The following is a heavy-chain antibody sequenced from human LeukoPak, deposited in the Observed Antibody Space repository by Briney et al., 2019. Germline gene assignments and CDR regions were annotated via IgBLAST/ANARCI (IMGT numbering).Heavy chain of an antibody. CDR3: ASSGYSYGFLTFDI. V-gene: IGHV4-59*01. Sequence: SETLSLTCTVSGGSISSYYWSWIRQPPGKGLEWIGYIYYSGSTNYNPSLKSRVTISVDTSKNQFSLKLSSVTAADTAVYYCASSGYSYGFLTFDIWGQGTMVTVSP. CDR1: GGSISSYY. D-gene: IGHD5-18*01. CDR2: IYYSGST. J-gene: IGHJ3*02.